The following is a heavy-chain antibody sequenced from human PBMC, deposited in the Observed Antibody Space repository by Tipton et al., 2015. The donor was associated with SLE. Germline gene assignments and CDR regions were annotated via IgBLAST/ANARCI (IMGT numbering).Heavy chain of an antibody. CDR2: IYTSGST. Sequence: TLSLTCTVSGGSISSYYWSWIRQPAGKGLEWIGRIYTSGSTNYNPSLKSRVTISVDTSKNQFSLKQSSVTAADTAVYYCARASYYDSSGYPMDYYYYMDVWGKGTTVTVSS. CDR3: ARASYYDSSGYPMDYYYYMDV. J-gene: IGHJ6*03. CDR1: GGSISSYY. D-gene: IGHD3-22*01. V-gene: IGHV4-4*07.